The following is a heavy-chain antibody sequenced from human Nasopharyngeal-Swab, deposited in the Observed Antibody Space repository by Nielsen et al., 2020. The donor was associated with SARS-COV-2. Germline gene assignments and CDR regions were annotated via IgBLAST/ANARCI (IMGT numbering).Heavy chain of an antibody. J-gene: IGHJ6*02. CDR2: VSSSSTYI. V-gene: IGHV3-21*01. CDR1: GFTFSSYN. Sequence: GESLKISCAGSGFTFSSYNMNWVRQAPGKGLEWVSSVSSSSTYIYYADSVKGRFTLSRDNAKNSLFLQMSSLRAEDTAVYYCARDELDYDFWSAYFMDVWGQGTTVTVSS. D-gene: IGHD3-3*01. CDR3: ARDELDYDFWSAYFMDV.